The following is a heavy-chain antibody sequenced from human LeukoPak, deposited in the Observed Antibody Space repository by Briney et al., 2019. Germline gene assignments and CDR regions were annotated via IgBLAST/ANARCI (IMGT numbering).Heavy chain of an antibody. CDR3: ARLGRVPITGTGFHHFYMDV. Sequence: SGPALVKPTQTLTLTCSFSGFSLNTRGMCVSWIRQPPGKALEWLARIDWDDDKYYSTSLKPRLTISKDTSKNQVVLTMTNMDPVDTGTYYCARLGRVPITGTGFHHFYMDVWGKGTTVTVSS. D-gene: IGHD1-20*01. CDR1: GFSLNTRGMC. V-gene: IGHV2-70*11. CDR2: IDWDDDK. J-gene: IGHJ6*03.